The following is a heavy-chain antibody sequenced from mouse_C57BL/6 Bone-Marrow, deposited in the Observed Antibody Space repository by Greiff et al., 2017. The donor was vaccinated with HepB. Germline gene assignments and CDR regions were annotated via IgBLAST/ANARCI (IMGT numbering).Heavy chain of an antibody. CDR3: ANDYGSSSGWYFDV. V-gene: IGHV1-64*01. J-gene: IGHJ1*03. D-gene: IGHD1-1*01. CDR2: IHPNSGST. Sequence: QVQLQQPGAELVKPGASVKLSCKASGYTFTSYWMHWVKQRPGQGLEWIGMIHPNSGSTNYNEKLKSKATLTVDKSSSTAYMQLSSLTSVDSAVYYCANDYGSSSGWYFDVWGTGTTVTVSS. CDR1: GYTFTSYW.